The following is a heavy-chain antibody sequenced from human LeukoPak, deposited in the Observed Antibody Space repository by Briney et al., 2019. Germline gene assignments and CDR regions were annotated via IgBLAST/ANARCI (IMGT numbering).Heavy chain of an antibody. V-gene: IGHV3-21*01. CDR2: INGDARYL. CDR3: ARDAVYSSSWQYY. J-gene: IGHJ4*02. Sequence: GGSLRLSCAASGFTFSTYSMNWVRQAPGKGLEWVSYINGDARYLYYADSVKGRFTISRDNAKNTLYLQMNSLRAEDTAVYYCARDAVYSSSWQYYWGQGTLVTVSS. D-gene: IGHD6-13*01. CDR1: GFTFSTYS.